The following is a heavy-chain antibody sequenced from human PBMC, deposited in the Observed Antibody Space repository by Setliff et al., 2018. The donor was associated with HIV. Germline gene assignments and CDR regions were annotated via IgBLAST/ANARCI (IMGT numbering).Heavy chain of an antibody. CDR1: GGSFSGSC. V-gene: IGHV4-34*01. CDR2: IHHSGTT. CDR3: ARDQRLPGVQPPYWYFDL. Sequence: SETLSLTCAVYGGSFSGSCWNWIRQPPIKGLEWIGEIHHSGTTNYKLSLESRVTMSVDASKNHVSLRFTSMTAADTGVYYCARDQRLPGVQPPYWYFDLWGRGTMVTVSS. D-gene: IGHD6-25*01. J-gene: IGHJ2*01.